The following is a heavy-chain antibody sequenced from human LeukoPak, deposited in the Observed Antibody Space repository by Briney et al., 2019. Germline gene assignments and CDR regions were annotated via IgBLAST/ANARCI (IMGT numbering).Heavy chain of an antibody. CDR3: ARANYDILTGYYYYGMDV. CDR2: IIPILGIA. V-gene: IGHV1-69*04. Sequence: ASVKVSCKASGGTFSSYAISWVRQAPGQGLEWMGRIIPILGIANYAQKFQGRVTITADKSTSTAYMELSSLRSEDTAVYYCARANYDILTGYYYYGMDVWGQGTTVTVSS. CDR1: GGTFSSYA. J-gene: IGHJ6*02. D-gene: IGHD3-9*01.